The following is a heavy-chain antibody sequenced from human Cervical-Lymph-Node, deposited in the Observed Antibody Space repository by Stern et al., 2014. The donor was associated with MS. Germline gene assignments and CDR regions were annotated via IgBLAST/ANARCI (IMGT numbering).Heavy chain of an antibody. J-gene: IGHJ4*02. CDR1: GDSISSYF. Sequence: QLQLQESGPGLVKPSDTLSLICNATGDSISSYFWGWIRQPPGKGLEWIGNVHYRGSTNYNPSLKSRVAVSFDPSKTQFSLRLTSVTAADTAVYFCTRVFGGFADYWGQGTLVTVSS. V-gene: IGHV4-59*07. D-gene: IGHD3-10*02. CDR3: TRVFGGFADY. CDR2: VHYRGST.